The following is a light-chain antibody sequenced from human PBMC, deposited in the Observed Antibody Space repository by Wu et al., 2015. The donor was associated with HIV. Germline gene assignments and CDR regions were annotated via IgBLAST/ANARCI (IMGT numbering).Light chain of an antibody. V-gene: IGKV1-9*01. CDR2: GAS. J-gene: IGKJ1*01. Sequence: DIQLTQSPSFLSANIGDRVTIACRASQGITNSLAWFQQKPGKAPKLLLYGASTLQSGVPSRFSGSGSGTEFTLTISSLQSEDSATYYCQQYYSSPPTFGQGTKVEIQ. CDR3: QQYYSSPPT. CDR1: QGITNS.